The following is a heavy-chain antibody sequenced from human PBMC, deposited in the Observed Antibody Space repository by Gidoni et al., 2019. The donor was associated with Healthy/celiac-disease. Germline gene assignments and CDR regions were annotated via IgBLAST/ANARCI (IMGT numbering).Heavy chain of an antibody. J-gene: IGHJ4*02. CDR3: AREFPWGIAAAGRLRSAFDY. CDR2: IIPIFGTA. Sequence: QVQLVQSGAEVKKPGSSVKVSCKASGGTFSSYALSWVRQAPGQGLEWMGGIIPIFGTANYAQKFQGRVTITADESTSTAYMELSSLRSEDTAVYYCAREFPWGIAAAGRLRSAFDYWGQGTLVTVSS. CDR1: GGTFSSYA. V-gene: IGHV1-69*01. D-gene: IGHD6-13*01.